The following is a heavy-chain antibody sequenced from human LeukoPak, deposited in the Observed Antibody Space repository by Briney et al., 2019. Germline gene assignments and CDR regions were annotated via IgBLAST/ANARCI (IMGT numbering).Heavy chain of an antibody. CDR1: GGSISSSSYY. J-gene: IGHJ4*02. Sequence: SETLSLTCTVSGGSISSSSYYWGWIRQPPGKGLEWIGSIYYSGSTYYNPSLKSRVTISVDTSRNQFSLKLSSVTAADTAVYYCARDIWVRGGITMVRGVTRFDYGGQGPLVTVSA. V-gene: IGHV4-39*07. D-gene: IGHD3-10*01. CDR3: ARDIWVRGGITMVRGVTRFDY. CDR2: IYYSGST.